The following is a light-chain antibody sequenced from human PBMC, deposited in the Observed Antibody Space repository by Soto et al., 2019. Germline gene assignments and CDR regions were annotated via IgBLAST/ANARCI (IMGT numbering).Light chain of an antibody. CDR2: IAS. CDR1: QSVSSNH. V-gene: IGKV3-20*01. CDR3: QQYDSSPWT. J-gene: IGKJ1*01. Sequence: ESVLTQSPGTLSLSPGERATLSCRASQSVSSNHLAWYQQKTGQTPRLLIYIASTRAPGITDRFSGSGSGTHFTLTISRVETEDFAVYYCQQYDSSPWTFGQGTKVEIK.